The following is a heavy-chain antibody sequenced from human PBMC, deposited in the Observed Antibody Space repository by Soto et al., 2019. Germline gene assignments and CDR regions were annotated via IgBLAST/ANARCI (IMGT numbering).Heavy chain of an antibody. D-gene: IGHD3-22*01. CDR2: INPNSGGT. Sequence: ASVKVSCKASGYTFTGCYMHWVRQAPGQGLEWMGWINPNSGGTNYAQKFQGRVTMTRDTSISTAYMELSRLRSDDTAVYYCARSFYYDSSGLCDYWGQGTLVTVSS. CDR3: ARSFYYDSSGLCDY. V-gene: IGHV1-2*02. CDR1: GYTFTGCY. J-gene: IGHJ4*02.